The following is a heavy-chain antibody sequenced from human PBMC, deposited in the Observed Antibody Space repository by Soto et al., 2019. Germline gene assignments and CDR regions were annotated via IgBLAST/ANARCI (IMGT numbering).Heavy chain of an antibody. CDR3: ARASMGYCSSTSCYAEYNY. D-gene: IGHD2-2*01. Sequence: ASVKVSCKASGYTFTSYAMNWVRQAPGQGLEWMGWINTNTGNPTYAQGFTGRFVFSLDTSVSTAYLQICSLKAEDTAVYYCARASMGYCSSTSCYAEYNYWGQGTLVTVSS. CDR1: GYTFTSYA. J-gene: IGHJ4*02. V-gene: IGHV7-4-1*01. CDR2: INTNTGNP.